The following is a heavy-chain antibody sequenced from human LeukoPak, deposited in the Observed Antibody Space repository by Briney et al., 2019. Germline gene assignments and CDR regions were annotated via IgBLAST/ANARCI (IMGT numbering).Heavy chain of an antibody. CDR1: GFTFSSYS. J-gene: IGHJ4*02. CDR2: ISSSSSYI. CDR3: ARDGPIVGNDY. D-gene: IGHD3-22*01. Sequence: GGSLRLSCAASGFTFSSYSMNWVRQAPGKGLGWVSSISSSSSYIYYADSVKGRFTISRDNAKNSLYLQMNSLRAEDTAVYYCARDGPIVGNDYWGQGTLVTVSS. V-gene: IGHV3-21*01.